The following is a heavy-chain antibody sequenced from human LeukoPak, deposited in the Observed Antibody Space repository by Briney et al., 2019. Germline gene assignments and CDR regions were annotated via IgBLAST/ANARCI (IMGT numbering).Heavy chain of an antibody. Sequence: PGGSLRLSCAASGFTFSSYSMNWVRQAPGKGLEWVSSISSSSSYIYYADSVKGRFTISRDNAKNSLYLQMNSLRADDTAVYYCARDYSSGWYTHFDYWGQGTLVTVSS. CDR1: GFTFSSYS. D-gene: IGHD6-19*01. CDR2: ISSSSSYI. CDR3: ARDYSSGWYTHFDY. J-gene: IGHJ4*02. V-gene: IGHV3-21*01.